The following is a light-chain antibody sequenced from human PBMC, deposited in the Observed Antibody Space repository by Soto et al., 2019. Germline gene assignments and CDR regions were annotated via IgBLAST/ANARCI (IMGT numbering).Light chain of an antibody. V-gene: IGKV2D-29*01. CDR2: EVS. CDR3: MQSIQVPSIT. CDR1: ESGLSSSNNKNY. J-gene: IGKJ5*01. Sequence: DIVMTQSPDSLAVSLGERATINCKSSESGLSSSNNKNYLGWYLQKPGQPPHLLIYEVSNRFSGVPDRFSGSGAGTDFTLKISRVEAEDVGVYYCMQSIQVPSITFGQGTRLEIK.